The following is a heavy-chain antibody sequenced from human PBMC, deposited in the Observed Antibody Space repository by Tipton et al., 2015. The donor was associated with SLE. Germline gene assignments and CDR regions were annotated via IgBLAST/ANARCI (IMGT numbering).Heavy chain of an antibody. Sequence: GLVKPSETLSLTCAVSGYSISSGYYWGWIRQPPGKGLEWIGSIYHSGSTYYNPSLKSRVTISVDTSRNQFSLKLSSVTAADTAVYYCARVSGYDSGWYTWYFDLWGRGTLITVSS. V-gene: IGHV4-38-2*01. J-gene: IGHJ2*01. CDR3: ARVSGYDSGWYTWYFDL. D-gene: IGHD6-13*01. CDR1: GYSISSGYY. CDR2: IYHSGST.